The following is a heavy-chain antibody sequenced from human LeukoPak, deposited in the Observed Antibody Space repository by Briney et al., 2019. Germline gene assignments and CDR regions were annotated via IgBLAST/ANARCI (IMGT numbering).Heavy chain of an antibody. Sequence: PSETLSLTCTVSGGSISSYYWSWIRQPPGKGLEWIGYIYYSGSTNYNPSLKSRVTISVDTSKNQFSLKLSSVTAADTAVYYCARARDYYDSSGYDYYYYGMDVXXQXTXVTASS. V-gene: IGHV4-59*01. J-gene: IGHJ6*02. CDR3: ARARDYYDSSGYDYYYYGMDV. CDR2: IYYSGST. D-gene: IGHD3-22*01. CDR1: GGSISSYY.